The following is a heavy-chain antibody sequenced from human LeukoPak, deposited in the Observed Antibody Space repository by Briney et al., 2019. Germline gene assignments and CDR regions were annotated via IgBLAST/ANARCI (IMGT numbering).Heavy chain of an antibody. CDR2: IIPIFGTA. CDR1: GGTFRSYA. CDR3: ARSPQYSGSYSRY. J-gene: IGHJ4*02. Sequence: ASVKVSCKASGGTFRSYAISWVRQAPGQGLEWMGGIIPIFGTANYAQKFQGRVTITADESTSTAYMELSSLRSEDTAVYYCARSPQYSGSYSRYWGQGTLVTVSS. D-gene: IGHD1-26*01. V-gene: IGHV1-69*13.